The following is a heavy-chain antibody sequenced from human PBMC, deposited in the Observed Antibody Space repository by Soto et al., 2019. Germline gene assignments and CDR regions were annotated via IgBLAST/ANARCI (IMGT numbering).Heavy chain of an antibody. CDR2: IYHSGST. D-gene: IGHD2-2*01. CDR1: GGSISSSNC. Sequence: SETLSLTCAVSGGSISSSNCWRWVRQPPGKGLEWIGEIYHSGSTNYNPSLKSRVTISVDKSKNQFSLKLSSVTAADTAVYYCARVVVERAAGSFGAFDIWGQGTMVTVSS. V-gene: IGHV4-4*02. J-gene: IGHJ3*02. CDR3: ARVVVERAAGSFGAFDI.